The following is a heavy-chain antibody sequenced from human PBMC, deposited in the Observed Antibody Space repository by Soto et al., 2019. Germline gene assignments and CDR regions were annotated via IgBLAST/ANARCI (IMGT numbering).Heavy chain of an antibody. CDR1: GGSISSGGYY. D-gene: IGHD4-17*01. J-gene: IGHJ5*02. CDR2: IYYSGST. CDR3: ARDSLELFHDYGDYGSRWFDP. V-gene: IGHV4-31*03. Sequence: QVQLQESGPGLVKPSQTLSLTCTVSGGSISSGGYYWSWIRQHPGKGLEWIGYIYYSGSTYYNPSLKSRVTISLDTSKNQFSLKLSSVTAADTAVYYCARDSLELFHDYGDYGSRWFDPWGQGTLVTVSS.